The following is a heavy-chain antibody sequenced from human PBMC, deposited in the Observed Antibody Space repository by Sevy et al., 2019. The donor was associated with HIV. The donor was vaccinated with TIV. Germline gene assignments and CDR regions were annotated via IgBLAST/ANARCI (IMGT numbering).Heavy chain of an antibody. D-gene: IGHD3-16*02. CDR3: AREGVPGDYDYIWGSYRNYPVDY. V-gene: IGHV3-21*01. Sequence: GGSLRLSCAASGFTFSSYSMNWVRQAPGKGLEWVSSISSSSSYIYYADSVKGRFTISRDNAKNSLYLQMNSLRAEDTAVYYCAREGVPGDYDYIWGSYRNYPVDYWGQGTLVTVSS. J-gene: IGHJ4*02. CDR1: GFTFSSYS. CDR2: ISSSSSYI.